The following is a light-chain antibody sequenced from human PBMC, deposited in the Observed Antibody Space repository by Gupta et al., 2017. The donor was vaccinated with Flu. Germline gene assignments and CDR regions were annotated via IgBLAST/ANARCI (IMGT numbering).Light chain of an antibody. CDR2: DVS. J-gene: IGLJ1*01. CDR3: SSYTSTSTFYV. V-gene: IGLV2-14*03. CDR1: SSDAGGSNY. Sequence: SALTQAASVSGSPGQSITIYCTGTSSDAGGSNYVSWYQHYPGKAPKLMCYDVSNRPSGVSSRFSGSKSGNTASLTISGLQPEDETDYYCSSYTSTSTFYVFGTGTKVTVL.